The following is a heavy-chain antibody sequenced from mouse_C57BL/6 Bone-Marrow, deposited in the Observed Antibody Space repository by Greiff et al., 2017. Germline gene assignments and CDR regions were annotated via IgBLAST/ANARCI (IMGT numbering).Heavy chain of an antibody. J-gene: IGHJ1*03. CDR3: ARGGVWYFDV. CDR2: ISSGGSYT. CDR1: GFTFSSYG. V-gene: IGHV5-6*01. Sequence: EVQLVESGGDLVKPGGSLKLSCAASGFTFSSYGMSWVRQTPDKRLEWVATISSGGSYTYYPDSVKGRFTISRDNAKNTLYLQMSSLKSEDTAMYYCARGGVWYFDVWGTGTTVTVSS.